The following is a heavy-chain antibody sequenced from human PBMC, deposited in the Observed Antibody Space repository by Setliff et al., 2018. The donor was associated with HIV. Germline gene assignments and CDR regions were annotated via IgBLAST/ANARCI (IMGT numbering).Heavy chain of an antibody. CDR1: GGSISSGDYY. CDR3: ARAPPYKWEPSQDY. D-gene: IGHD1-26*01. Sequence: PSETLSLTCTVSGGSISSGDYYWSWIRQPPGKGLEWIGYIYYSGSTYYNPSLKSRVTISVDTSKNQFSLKLSSVTAADTAVYYCARAPPYKWEPSQDYWGEGTTVTVS. J-gene: IGHJ6*02. CDR2: IYYSGST. V-gene: IGHV4-30-4*08.